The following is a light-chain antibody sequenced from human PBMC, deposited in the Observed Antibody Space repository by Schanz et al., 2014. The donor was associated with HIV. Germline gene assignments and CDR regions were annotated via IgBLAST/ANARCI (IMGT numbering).Light chain of an antibody. CDR1: QSVSSN. V-gene: IGKV3-15*01. Sequence: EIVMTQSPATLSVSPGERATLSCRASQSVSSNLAWYQQKPGQAPRLLIYGASTRATGIPARFSGSGSGTDFTLTISSLEPEDFAVYYCQQRSNWLGTFGQGTKLEIK. CDR3: QQRSNWLGT. J-gene: IGKJ2*01. CDR2: GAS.